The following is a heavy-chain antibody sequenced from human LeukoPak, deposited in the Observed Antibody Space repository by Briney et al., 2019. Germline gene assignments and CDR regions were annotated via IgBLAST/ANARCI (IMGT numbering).Heavy chain of an antibody. CDR3: ATNKDWAETD. CDR1: DGSIRTYY. V-gene: IGHV4-59*03. Sequence: PSETLSLTCSVSDGSIRTYYWSWIRQSPGQGLEWIGNIYYRGDINYNPSLKSRVIISIDTSKNQFSLKVTSLTAADTAVYYCATNKDWAETDWGQGTLVIVSS. D-gene: IGHD3/OR15-3a*01. J-gene: IGHJ4*02. CDR2: IYYRGDI.